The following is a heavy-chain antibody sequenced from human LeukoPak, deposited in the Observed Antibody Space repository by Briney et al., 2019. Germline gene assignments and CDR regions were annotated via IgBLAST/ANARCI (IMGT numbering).Heavy chain of an antibody. J-gene: IGHJ4*02. CDR2: INHSGST. D-gene: IGHD3-22*01. CDR1: GGSFSGYY. Sequence: SETLSLTXAVYGGSFSGYYWSWIRQPPGKGLEWTGEINHSGSTNYNPSLKSRVTISVDTSKNQFSLKLSSVTAADTAVYYCARAGVRYYYDSSGYRLSFDYWGQGTLVTVSS. CDR3: ARAGVRYYYDSSGYRLSFDY. V-gene: IGHV4-34*01.